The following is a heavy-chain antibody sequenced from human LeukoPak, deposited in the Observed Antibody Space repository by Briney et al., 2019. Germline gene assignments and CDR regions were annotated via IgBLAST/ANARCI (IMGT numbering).Heavy chain of an antibody. J-gene: IGHJ6*03. CDR2: IYYSGST. V-gene: IGHV4-61*05. D-gene: IGHD2-15*01. Sequence: PSETLSLTCTVSGGPISSSSYYWGWIRQPPGKGLEWIGYIYYSGSTNYNPSLKSRVTISVDTSKNQFSLKLSSVTAADTAVYYCARGYCSGGSCYSYYYYNYMDVWGKGTTVTVSS. CDR1: GGPISSSSYY. CDR3: ARGYCSGGSCYSYYYYNYMDV.